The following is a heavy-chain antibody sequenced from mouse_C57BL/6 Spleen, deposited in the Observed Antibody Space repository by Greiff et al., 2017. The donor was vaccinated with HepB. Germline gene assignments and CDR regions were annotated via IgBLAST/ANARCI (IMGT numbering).Heavy chain of an antibody. V-gene: IGHV1-61*01. J-gene: IGHJ4*01. CDR3: ARPTMVTTKGDFYAMDY. CDR2: IYPSDSET. Sequence: VQLQQSGAELVRPGSSVKLSCKASGYTFTSYWMDWVKQRPGQGLEWIGNIYPSDSETHYNQKFKDKATLTVDKSSSTAYMQLSSLTSEDSAVYYCARPTMVTTKGDFYAMDYWGQGTSVTVSS. CDR1: GYTFTSYW. D-gene: IGHD2-9*01.